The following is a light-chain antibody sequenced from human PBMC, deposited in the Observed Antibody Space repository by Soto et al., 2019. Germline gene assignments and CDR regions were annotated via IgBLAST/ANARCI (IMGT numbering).Light chain of an antibody. CDR3: QQYGSSGT. V-gene: IGKV3-20*01. CDR2: DAS. Sequence: PGERAPLSCRASQSVGSYLAWYQQKPGQAPRLLIYDASNRATGIPARFSGSGSGADFTLTISRLEPEDFAVYYCQQYGSSGTFGQGTKVDIK. J-gene: IGKJ1*01. CDR1: QSVGSY.